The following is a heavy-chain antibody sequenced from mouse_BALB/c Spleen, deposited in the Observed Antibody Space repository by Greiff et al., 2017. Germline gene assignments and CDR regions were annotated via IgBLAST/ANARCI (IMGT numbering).Heavy chain of an antibody. CDR2: INPSTGYT. V-gene: IGHV1-7*01. CDR3: ARVRYYGSSYDAMDY. D-gene: IGHD1-1*01. CDR1: GYTFTSYW. J-gene: IGHJ4*01. Sequence: QVQLKQSGAELAKPGASVKMSCKASGYTFTSYWMHWVKQRPGQGLEWIGYINPSTGYTEYNQKFKDKATLTADKSSSTAYMQLSSLTSEDSAVYYCARVRYYGSSYDAMDYWGQGTSVTVSS.